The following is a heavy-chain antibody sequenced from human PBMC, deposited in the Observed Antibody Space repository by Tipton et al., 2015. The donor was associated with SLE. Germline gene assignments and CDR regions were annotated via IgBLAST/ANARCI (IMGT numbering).Heavy chain of an antibody. CDR3: ARAPGLDRDYYYYYYMDV. V-gene: IGHV4-39*07. Sequence: LRLSCTVSGGSISSSIDSYWAWIRQPPGKRLEWIGSFYRSGVTYVNPSLESRVTISVDTSKNQFSLKLSSVTAADTAVYYCARAPGLDRDYYYYYYMDVWGKGTTVTVSS. CDR2: FYRSGVT. J-gene: IGHJ6*03. D-gene: IGHD3/OR15-3a*01. CDR1: GGSISSSIDSY.